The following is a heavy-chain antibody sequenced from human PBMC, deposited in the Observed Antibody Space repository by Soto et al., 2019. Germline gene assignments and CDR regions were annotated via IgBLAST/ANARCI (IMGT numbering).Heavy chain of an antibody. CDR1: GFTFSNYA. CDR2: ISGGGTST. J-gene: IGHJ4*02. Sequence: EVQLLESGGGLVQPGGSLRLSCAASGFTFSNYAMIWVRQAPGKGLEWVSAISGGGTSTYYADSVKGRFTISRDDSKSTLYLQMTSLRVDDTAVYYCAKPLATDFDYWGQGTLVTVSS. V-gene: IGHV3-23*01. CDR3: AKPLATDFDY.